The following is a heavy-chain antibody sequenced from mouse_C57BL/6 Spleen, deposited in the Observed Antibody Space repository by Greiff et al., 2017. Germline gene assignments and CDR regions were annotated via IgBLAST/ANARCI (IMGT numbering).Heavy chain of an antibody. CDR1: GYTFTDYY. V-gene: IGHV1-26*01. CDR2: INPNNGGT. J-gene: IGHJ3*01. CDR3: ARSGGSSWAWFAY. D-gene: IGHD1-1*01. Sequence: VQLQQSGPELVKPGASVKISCKASGYTFTDYYMNWVKQSHGKSLEWIGDINPNNGGTSYNQKFKGKATLTVDKSSSTAYMELRSLTSEDSAVYYCARSGGSSWAWFAYWGQGTLVTVSA.